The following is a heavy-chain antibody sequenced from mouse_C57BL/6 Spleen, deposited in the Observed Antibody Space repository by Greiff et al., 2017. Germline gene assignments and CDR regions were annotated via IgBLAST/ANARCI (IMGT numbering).Heavy chain of an antibody. J-gene: IGHJ2*01. CDR1: GYTFTDYA. D-gene: IGHD2-4*01. V-gene: IGHV1-67*01. CDR2: ISTYYGDA. Sequence: VQLQPSGPELVRPGVSVKISCKGSGYTFTDYAMHWVKQSNAKSLEWIGVISTYYGDASYNTKLKDKATMTVDKSSSPAYMELARLTSEDSAVYYCASYDYDVDYWGQGTTRTVSS. CDR3: ASYDYDVDY.